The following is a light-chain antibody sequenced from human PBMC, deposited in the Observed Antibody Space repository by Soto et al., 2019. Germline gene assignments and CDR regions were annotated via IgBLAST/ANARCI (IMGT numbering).Light chain of an antibody. CDR3: QQLFDSPIT. CDR2: HAS. CDR1: QSISNW. Sequence: DIQLTQSPSTLPASVGDRVTITCRASQSISNWLAWYHQKPGTAPKLLIYHASTLESGVPSRFSATVSGTEFSLTITSLQPEDFATYYCQQLFDSPITFGQGTRLEIK. V-gene: IGKV1-5*01. J-gene: IGKJ5*01.